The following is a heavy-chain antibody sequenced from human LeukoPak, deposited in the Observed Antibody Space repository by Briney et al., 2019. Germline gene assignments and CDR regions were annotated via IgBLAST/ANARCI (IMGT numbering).Heavy chain of an antibody. D-gene: IGHD6-6*01. CDR2: ISSSSSTI. CDR1: GFTFSSYS. Sequence: GGSLRLSCAASGFTFSSYSMNWVRQAPGKGLEWVSYISSSSSTIYYADSVKGRFTISRDNAKNSLYLQMNSLRAGDTAVYYCARGGSSALIDYWGQGTLVTVSS. J-gene: IGHJ4*02. V-gene: IGHV3-48*01. CDR3: ARGGSSALIDY.